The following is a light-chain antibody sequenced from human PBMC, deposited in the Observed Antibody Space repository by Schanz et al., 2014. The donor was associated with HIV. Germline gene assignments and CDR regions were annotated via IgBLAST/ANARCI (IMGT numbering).Light chain of an antibody. CDR3: GAWDSGRRAVV. CDR1: AYNIGQNF. V-gene: IGLV1-51*01. J-gene: IGLJ2*01. Sequence: QAVVTQPPSVSAAPGQKVTIACSGSAYNIGQNFVSWYQHLPGTAPKLLIYDTNKRPSGIPDRFSGSKSGTSATLGITGLQTGDEADYYCGAWDSGRRAVVFGGGTKLTVL. CDR2: DTN.